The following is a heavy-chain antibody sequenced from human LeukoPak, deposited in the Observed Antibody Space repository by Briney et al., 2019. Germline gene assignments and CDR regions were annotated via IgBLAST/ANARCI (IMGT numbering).Heavy chain of an antibody. CDR3: AKGGHGYWDFDL. CDR2: IHSGGST. V-gene: IGHV3-66*01. Sequence: GGSLRLSCAASGLTVSSNYMGWVRQAPGKGLEWVSVIHSGGSTNYADSVKGRFTSSRDNSKNTLYLQMNSLRAEDTAVYYCAKGGHGYWDFDLWGRGTLVTVSS. CDR1: GLTVSSNY. D-gene: IGHD3-16*01. J-gene: IGHJ2*01.